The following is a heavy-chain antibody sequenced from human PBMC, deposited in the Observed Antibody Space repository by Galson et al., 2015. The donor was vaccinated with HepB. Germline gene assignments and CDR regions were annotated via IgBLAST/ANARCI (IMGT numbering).Heavy chain of an antibody. CDR1: GFTFSSYD. J-gene: IGHJ4*02. Sequence: LRLSCAASGFTFSSYDMHWVRRAPGKGLEWVAIISYDGSNKQYADSVKGRFTISRDNSKNTLYVQMNSLRDEDTAVYYCAKQRKGHLTATDHWGQGTLVTVSS. V-gene: IGHV3-30*18. CDR2: ISYDGSNK. CDR3: AKQRKGHLTATDH.